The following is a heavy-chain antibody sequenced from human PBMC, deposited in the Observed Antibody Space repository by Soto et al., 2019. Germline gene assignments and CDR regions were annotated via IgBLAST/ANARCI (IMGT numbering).Heavy chain of an antibody. CDR2: INSSSTYT. V-gene: IGHV3-11*05. D-gene: IGHD6-13*01. CDR3: ARIIASAGGRRYFDL. J-gene: IGHJ2*01. CDR1: GFTFSDYY. Sequence: QVQLVESGGGLVKPGGSLRLSCAASGFTFSDYYMSWIRQAPGKGLEWVSYINSSSTYTNYADSVKGRFTISRDTAKNSLYLQMNSLRAEDTAVYYCARIIASAGGRRYFDLWGRGTLVPVSS.